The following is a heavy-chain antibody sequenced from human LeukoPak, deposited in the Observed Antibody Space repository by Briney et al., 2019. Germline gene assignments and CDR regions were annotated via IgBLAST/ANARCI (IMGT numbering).Heavy chain of an antibody. V-gene: IGHV3-30-3*01. CDR2: ISYDGTNK. CDR3: ARGFVLGAAKNYFDY. CDR1: GFTFTNYA. Sequence: PGRSLRLSCAAYGFTFTNYALHWVRQGPGKGLEWVAVISYDGTNKYYADSVKGRFTISRDNSKNTLSLQMNSLRAEDTALYYCARGFVLGAAKNYFDYWGQGALVSVSS. D-gene: IGHD2-21*02. J-gene: IGHJ4*02.